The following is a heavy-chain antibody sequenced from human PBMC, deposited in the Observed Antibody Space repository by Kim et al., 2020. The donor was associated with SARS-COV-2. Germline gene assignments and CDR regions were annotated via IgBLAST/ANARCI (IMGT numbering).Heavy chain of an antibody. CDR1: GFTFSSYA. J-gene: IGHJ4*02. D-gene: IGHD3-10*01. CDR3: ARDRPSGSYYFGGDY. CDR2: ISYDGSNK. V-gene: IGHV3-30*04. Sequence: GGSLRLSCAASGFTFSSYAMHWVRQAPGKGLERVAVISYDGSNKYYADSVKGRFTISRDNSKNTLYLQMNSLRAEDTAVYYCARDRPSGSYYFGGDYWGQRTLVTVSS.